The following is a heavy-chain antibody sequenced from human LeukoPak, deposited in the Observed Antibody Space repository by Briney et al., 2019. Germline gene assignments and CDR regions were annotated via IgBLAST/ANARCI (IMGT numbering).Heavy chain of an antibody. V-gene: IGHV1-3*04. CDR2: INTGNGDT. CDR1: GYTFTNYG. Sequence: ASVKVSCKTSGYTFTNYGMHWVRQAPRQSPEWMGWINTGNGDTKSSQRFQDRVTLTRDISISTAYMELRGLRSEDTAIYYCVRDGEGVAISVNYWFDPWGQGTLVTVSS. D-gene: IGHD3-10*01. J-gene: IGHJ5*02. CDR3: VRDGEGVAISVNYWFDP.